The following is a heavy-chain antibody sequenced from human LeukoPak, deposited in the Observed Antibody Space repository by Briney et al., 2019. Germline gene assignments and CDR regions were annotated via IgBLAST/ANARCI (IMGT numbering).Heavy chain of an antibody. CDR2: INPSGGST. D-gene: IGHD2-2*01. Sequence: GGSLRLSCAASGFTFTSYYMHWVRQAPGQGLEWMGIINPSGGSTSYAQKFQGRVTMTRDTSTSTVYMELSSLRSEDTAVYYCARDLPLGELVPAAMNEYYYGMDVWGKGTTVTVSS. CDR1: GFTFTSYY. J-gene: IGHJ6*04. V-gene: IGHV1-46*01. CDR3: ARDLPLGELVPAAMNEYYYGMDV.